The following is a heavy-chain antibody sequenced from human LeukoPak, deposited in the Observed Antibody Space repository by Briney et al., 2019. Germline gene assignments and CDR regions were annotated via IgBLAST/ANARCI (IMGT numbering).Heavy chain of an antibody. D-gene: IGHD3-16*02. Sequence: PGESLRLSCAASGFSFSTYNMNWVRQAPGKGLEWVANIKQDGSEKYYVDSVKGRFTISRDNAKNSLYLQMNSLRAEDTAVYYCARDLYDYVWGSYRFDYWGQGTLVTVSS. V-gene: IGHV3-7*01. CDR1: GFSFSTYN. CDR2: IKQDGSEK. J-gene: IGHJ4*02. CDR3: ARDLYDYVWGSYRFDY.